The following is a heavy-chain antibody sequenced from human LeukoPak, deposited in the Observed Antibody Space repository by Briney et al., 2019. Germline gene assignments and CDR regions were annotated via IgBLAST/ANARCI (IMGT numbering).Heavy chain of an antibody. V-gene: IGHV4-39*01. D-gene: IGHD2-2*01. Sequence: SETLSLTCTVSGYSISSSSYYWGWIRQPPGKGLEWIGSIYYSGSTYYNPSLKSRVTISVDTSKNQFSLKLSSVTAADTAVYYRASTPVVPAAPDYWGQGTLVTVSS. J-gene: IGHJ4*02. CDR3: ASTPVVPAAPDY. CDR2: IYYSGST. CDR1: GYSISSSSYY.